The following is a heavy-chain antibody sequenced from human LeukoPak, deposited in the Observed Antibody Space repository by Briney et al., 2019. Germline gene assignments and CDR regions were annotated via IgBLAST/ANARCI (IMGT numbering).Heavy chain of an antibody. CDR2: ISYDGSNK. CDR3: ARDGIVGAMGAFDI. Sequence: GGSLRLSCAASGFTFSSYAMHWVRQAPGKGLEWVAVISYDGSNKYYADSVKGRFTISRDNSKNTLYLQMNSLRAEDTAVYYCARDGIVGAMGAFDIWGQGTMVTVSS. D-gene: IGHD1-26*01. J-gene: IGHJ3*02. CDR1: GFTFSSYA. V-gene: IGHV3-30-3*01.